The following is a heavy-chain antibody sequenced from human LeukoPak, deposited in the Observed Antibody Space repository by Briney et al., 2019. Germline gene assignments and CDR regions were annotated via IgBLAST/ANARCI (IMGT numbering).Heavy chain of an antibody. J-gene: IGHJ4*02. CDR2: ISADNGNT. CDR3: ARDRLCSGGSCFRSAIHY. D-gene: IGHD2-15*01. Sequence: ASVKVSCKASGYSFTNYGISWVRQAPGQGLEWMGWISADNGNTIYAQKFQGRVTMTTDTSTSAAYMELRSLRSDDTALYYCARDRLCSGGSCFRSAIHYWGQGTLVTVSS. V-gene: IGHV1-18*01. CDR1: GYSFTNYG.